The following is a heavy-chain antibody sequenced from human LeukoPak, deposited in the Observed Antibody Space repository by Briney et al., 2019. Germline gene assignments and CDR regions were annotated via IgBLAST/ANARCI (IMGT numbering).Heavy chain of an antibody. V-gene: IGHV3-7*01. Sequence: DSVKGRFTISRDNAKNSLYLQMNSLRAEDTAVYYCARDRTSMGAYGRIDYWGQGTLVTVSS. J-gene: IGHJ4*02. CDR3: ARDRTSMGAYGRIDY. D-gene: IGHD5-12*01.